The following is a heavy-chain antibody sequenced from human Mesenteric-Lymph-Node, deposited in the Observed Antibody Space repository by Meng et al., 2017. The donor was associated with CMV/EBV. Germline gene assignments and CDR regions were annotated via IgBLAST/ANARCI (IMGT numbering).Heavy chain of an antibody. V-gene: IGHV1-24*01. Sequence: VSGYTLTELSMHWVRQAPGKGLEWMGGFDPEDGETIYAQKFQGRVTMTEDTSTDTAYMELSSLRSEDTAVYYCATGSNNYGSGPSRYWGQGTLVTVSS. J-gene: IGHJ4*02. CDR1: GYTLTELS. D-gene: IGHD3-10*01. CDR2: FDPEDGET. CDR3: ATGSNNYGSGPSRY.